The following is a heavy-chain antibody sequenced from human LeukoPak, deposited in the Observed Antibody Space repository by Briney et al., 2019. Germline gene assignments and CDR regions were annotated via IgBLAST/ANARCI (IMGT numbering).Heavy chain of an antibody. CDR3: ARAKIVVVPAAMKSRGAWFDP. J-gene: IGHJ5*02. CDR1: GGSISSYY. Sequence: PSETLSLTCTVSGGSISSYYWSWIRQPPGKGLEWIGYIYYSGSTNYNPSLKSRVTISVDTSKNQFSLKLSSVTAADTAVYYCARAKIVVVPAAMKSRGAWFDPWGQGTLVTVSS. D-gene: IGHD2-2*01. CDR2: IYYSGST. V-gene: IGHV4-59*08.